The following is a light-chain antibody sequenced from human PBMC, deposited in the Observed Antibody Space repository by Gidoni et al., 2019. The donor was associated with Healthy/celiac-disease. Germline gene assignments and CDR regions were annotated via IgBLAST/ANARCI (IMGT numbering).Light chain of an antibody. CDR2: GAS. J-gene: IGKJ3*01. V-gene: IGKV3-15*01. CDR3: QQYNNWPLFT. Sequence: EIMLTPSPATLSVSPGERATLSCRASQSVSSNLAWYQQKPGQAPRLLIYGASTRATGIPARFSGSGSGTEFTLTISSLQSEDFAVYYCQQYNNWPLFTFGPGTKVDIK. CDR1: QSVSSN.